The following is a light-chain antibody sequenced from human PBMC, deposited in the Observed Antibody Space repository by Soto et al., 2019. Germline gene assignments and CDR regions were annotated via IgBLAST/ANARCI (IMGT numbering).Light chain of an antibody. CDR1: QTISSW. CDR2: KAS. Sequence: DIQMTQSPSTLAGSVGDRVTITCRASQTISSWLAWYQQKPGKAPKLLIYKASTLKSGVPSRFSGRGSGTELSIAIRTSQTDDFATYYCQQDNSSSEACGQGSEV. J-gene: IGKJ1*01. V-gene: IGKV1-5*03. CDR3: QQDNSSSEA.